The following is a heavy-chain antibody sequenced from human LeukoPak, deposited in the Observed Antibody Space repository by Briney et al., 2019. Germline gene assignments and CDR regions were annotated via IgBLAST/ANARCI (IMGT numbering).Heavy chain of an antibody. J-gene: IGHJ4*02. Sequence: GASVKVSCKASGGTFSSYAISWVRQAPGQGLEWMGGIIPIFGTANYAQKLQGRVTMTTDTSTSTAYMELRSLRSDDTAVYYCARAYMVRGVSPNDYWGQGTLVTVSS. CDR1: GGTFSSYA. CDR2: IIPIFGTA. V-gene: IGHV1-69*05. CDR3: ARAYMVRGVSPNDY. D-gene: IGHD3-10*01.